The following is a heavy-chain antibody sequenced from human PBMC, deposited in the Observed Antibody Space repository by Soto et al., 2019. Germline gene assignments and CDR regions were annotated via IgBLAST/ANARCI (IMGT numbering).Heavy chain of an antibody. V-gene: IGHV3-7*03. CDR1: GFTFSIYW. Sequence: EVQLVESGGGLVQPGGSLRLSCAASGFTFSIYWMSWVRQAPGKGLEWVANIKQDGSEKYYVDSVKGRFTISRDNAKNSLYLQTNSQRAEDTAVYYCARQNSIAAAGPVDYWGQGTLVTVSS. CDR2: IKQDGSEK. J-gene: IGHJ4*02. CDR3: ARQNSIAAAGPVDY. D-gene: IGHD6-13*01.